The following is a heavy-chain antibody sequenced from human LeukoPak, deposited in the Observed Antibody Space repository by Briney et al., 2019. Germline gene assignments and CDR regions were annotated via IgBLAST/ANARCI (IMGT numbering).Heavy chain of an antibody. D-gene: IGHD2-2*02. J-gene: IGHJ3*02. CDR3: ARNQLLYFDAFDI. Sequence: PSQTLSLTCTVSGGSISSGGYYWSWIRQPPGKGLEWIGYIYYSGSTNYNPSLKSRVTISVDTSKNHFSLKLSSVTAADTAVYYCARNQLLYFDAFDIWGQGTMVTVSS. V-gene: IGHV4-61*03. CDR1: GGSISSGGYY. CDR2: IYYSGST.